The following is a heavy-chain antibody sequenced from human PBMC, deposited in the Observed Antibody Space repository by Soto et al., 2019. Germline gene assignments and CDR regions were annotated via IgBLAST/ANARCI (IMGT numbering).Heavy chain of an antibody. J-gene: IGHJ4*02. CDR3: ASPYYYDSSGRLDY. V-gene: IGHV1-69*13. D-gene: IGHD3-22*01. CDR1: GGTFSSYA. CDR2: IFPIFGTA. Sequence: SVKVSCKASGGTFSSYAISWVRQAPGQGLEWMGGIFPIFGTANYAQKFQGRVTITADESTSTAYMELSSLRSEDTAVYYCASPYYYDSSGRLDYWGQGTLVTVSS.